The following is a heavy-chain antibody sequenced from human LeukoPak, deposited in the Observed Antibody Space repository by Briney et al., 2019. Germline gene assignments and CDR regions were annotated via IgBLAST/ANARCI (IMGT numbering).Heavy chain of an antibody. CDR3: ARGGLGGNWFDP. CDR2: IIHSGST. V-gene: IGHV4-34*01. D-gene: IGHD3/OR15-3a*01. J-gene: IGHJ5*02. Sequence: SETLSLTCAVSGGSFSGYYWTWIRQPPGKGLEWIGEIIHSGSTNYNPSLKSRVTISVDTSKNQFSLKLNSVTAADTAVYYCARGGLGGNWFDPWGQGTLVTVSS. CDR1: GGSFSGYY.